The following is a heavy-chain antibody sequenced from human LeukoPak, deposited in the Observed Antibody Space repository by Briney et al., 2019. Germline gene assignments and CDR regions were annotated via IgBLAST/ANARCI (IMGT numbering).Heavy chain of an antibody. V-gene: IGHV4-4*09. D-gene: IGHD3-22*01. J-gene: IGHJ6*03. CDR2: IYTSGST. CDR1: GGSISSYY. Sequence: SETLSLTCAVSGGSISSYYWSWIRQPPGKGLEWIGYIYTSGSTNYNPSLKSRVTISVDTSKNQFSLKLSSVTAAYTAVYYCSRHAYDSSGYPSYYMDVWGKGTTVTVSS. CDR3: SRHAYDSSGYPSYYMDV.